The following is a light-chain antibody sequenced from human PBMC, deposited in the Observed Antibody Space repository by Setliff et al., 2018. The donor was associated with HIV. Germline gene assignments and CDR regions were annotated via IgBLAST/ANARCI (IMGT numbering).Light chain of an antibody. CDR1: SSDVGTYNY. CDR3: SSYTTSSTL. J-gene: IGLJ2*01. V-gene: IGLV2-14*03. Sequence: QSALAQPASVSGSPGQSTTISCTGTSSDVGTYNYVSWFQQHPGKAPKLMIYDVSNRPSGLSDRFSGSKSGNTASLTISGLQAEDEADYYCSSYTTSSTLFGGGTKVTV. CDR2: DVS.